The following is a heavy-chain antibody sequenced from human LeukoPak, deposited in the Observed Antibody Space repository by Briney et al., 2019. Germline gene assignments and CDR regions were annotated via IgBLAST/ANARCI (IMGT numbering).Heavy chain of an antibody. CDR1: GFSFTNYA. CDR2: ISSGSIDM. J-gene: IGHJ6*03. D-gene: IGHD5-12*01. Sequence: PGGSLRLSCAASGFSFTNYAMSWVRQAPARGPEWVSSISSGSIDMYYADSVKGRFTISRDNAKNSVYLQMNSLRAEDTAVYYCARDRRGGYENYYYYYMDVWGKGTTVTVSS. CDR3: ARDRRGGYENYYYYYMDV. V-gene: IGHV3-21*01.